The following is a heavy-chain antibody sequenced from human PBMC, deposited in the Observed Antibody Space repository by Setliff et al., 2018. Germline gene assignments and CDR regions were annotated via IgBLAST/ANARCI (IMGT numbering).Heavy chain of an antibody. CDR1: GYTFSSYG. Sequence: ASVKVSCKASGYTFSSYGISWVRQAPGQGLEWMGWISAYNGNTNYAQKFRGRVTMTTDTSTSTAYMELRSLRSDDTAVYYCARDLIRWAAAVSDAFDIWGQGTMVTVSS. CDR2: ISAYNGNT. V-gene: IGHV1-18*01. D-gene: IGHD2-2*01. CDR3: ARDLIRWAAAVSDAFDI. J-gene: IGHJ3*02.